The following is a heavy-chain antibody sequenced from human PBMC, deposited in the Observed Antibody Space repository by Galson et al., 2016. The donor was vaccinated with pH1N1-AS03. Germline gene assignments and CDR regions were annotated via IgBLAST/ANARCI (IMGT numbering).Heavy chain of an antibody. J-gene: IGHJ2*01. Sequence: SLRLSCAASGFSFSASWMSWVRQAPGKGLEWVANIRQDGSEKYYVDSVEGRFTISRDNAKNSLYLQMNSLRDEDRAVYYCARESPLNYYLDLWAVAPRSLSPQ. CDR2: IRQDGSEK. V-gene: IGHV3-7*03. D-gene: IGHD1-7*01. CDR3: ARESPLNYYLDL. CDR1: GFSFSASW.